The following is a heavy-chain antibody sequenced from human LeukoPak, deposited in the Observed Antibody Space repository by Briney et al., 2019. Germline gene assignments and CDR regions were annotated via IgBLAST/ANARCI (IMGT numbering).Heavy chain of an antibody. D-gene: IGHD3-22*01. CDR3: ARDTDSSGYYHAFDI. J-gene: IGHJ3*02. V-gene: IGHV3-21*01. CDR2: ISSSSSYI. CDR1: GFTFSSYS. Sequence: GGSLRLSCAASGFTFSSYSINWVRQAPGKGLEWVSSISSSSSYIYYADSVKGRFTISRDNAKNSLYLQMNSLRAEDTAVYYCARDTDSSGYYHAFDIWGQGTMVTVSS.